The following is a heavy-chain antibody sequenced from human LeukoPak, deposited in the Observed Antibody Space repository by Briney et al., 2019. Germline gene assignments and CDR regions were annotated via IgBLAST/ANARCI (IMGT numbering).Heavy chain of an antibody. CDR2: MPSSGTS. V-gene: IGHV4-61*02. CDR1: NGSISSNTYF. Sequence: SGTLSLTCTVSNGSISSNTYFWSWIRQPAGKGLEWIGRMPSSGTSTYSPSLKSRVTTSIDTSRNQFSMNLNSVTAADTAVYYCARLTGYSSESWFDPWGQGTLVTVSS. D-gene: IGHD3-9*01. J-gene: IGHJ5*02. CDR3: ARLTGYSSESWFDP.